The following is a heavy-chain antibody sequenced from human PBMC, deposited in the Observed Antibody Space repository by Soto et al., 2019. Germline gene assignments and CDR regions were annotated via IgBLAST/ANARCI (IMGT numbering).Heavy chain of an antibody. CDR3: ARSGGPSGSYFPYYYYGMDV. J-gene: IGHJ6*02. D-gene: IGHD1-26*01. Sequence: ASVKVPCKASGGTFSSYAIIWVRQAPGQGLEWMGGIIPIFGTANYAQKFQGRVTITADESTSTAYMELSSLRSEDTAVYYCARSGGPSGSYFPYYYYGMDVWGQGTTVTVSS. CDR1: GGTFSSYA. CDR2: IIPIFGTA. V-gene: IGHV1-69*01.